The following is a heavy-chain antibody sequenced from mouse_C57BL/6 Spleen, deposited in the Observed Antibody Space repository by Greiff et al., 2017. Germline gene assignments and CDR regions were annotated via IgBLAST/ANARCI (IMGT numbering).Heavy chain of an antibody. CDR3: ARGTTVVTGYWYFDV. CDR1: GYSFTSYY. J-gene: IGHJ1*03. Sequence: VQLQQSGPELVKPGASVKISCKASGYSFTSYYIHWVKQRPGQGLEWIGWIYPGSGNTKYNEKFKGKATLTADTSSSTAYMQLSSLTSEDSAVYYCARGTTVVTGYWYFDVWGTGTTVTVSS. CDR2: IYPGSGNT. V-gene: IGHV1-66*01. D-gene: IGHD1-1*01.